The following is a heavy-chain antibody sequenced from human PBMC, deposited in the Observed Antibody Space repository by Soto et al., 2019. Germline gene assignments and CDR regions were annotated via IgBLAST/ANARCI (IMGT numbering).Heavy chain of an antibody. CDR3: ARVRGYYDSSGYYYYYYGMDV. CDR2: IYYSGST. Sequence: SETLSLTCTVSGGSISSSSYYWGWIRQPPGKGLEWIGSIYYSGSTYYNPSLKSRVTISVDTSKNQFSLKLSSVTAADTAVYYCARVRGYYDSSGYYYYYYGMDVWGQGTTVTVSS. J-gene: IGHJ6*02. CDR1: GGSISSSSYY. D-gene: IGHD3-22*01. V-gene: IGHV4-39*01.